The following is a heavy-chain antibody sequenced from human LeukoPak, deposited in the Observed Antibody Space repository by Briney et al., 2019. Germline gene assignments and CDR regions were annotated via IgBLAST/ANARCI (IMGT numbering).Heavy chain of an antibody. Sequence: GGSLRLSCAASGFTFSIYWMTWVRQAPGKGLEWVANIKQDGSEKYYVDSVKGRFTISRDNAKNSLYLQMNSLRAEDTAVYYCARGSPYFYGTDLDYWGQGTLVTVSS. CDR3: ARGSPYFYGTDLDY. CDR1: GFTFSIYW. J-gene: IGHJ4*02. V-gene: IGHV3-7*01. CDR2: IKQDGSEK. D-gene: IGHD3-10*01.